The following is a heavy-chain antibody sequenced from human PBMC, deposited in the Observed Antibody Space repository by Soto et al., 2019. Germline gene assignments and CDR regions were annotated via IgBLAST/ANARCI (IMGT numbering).Heavy chain of an antibody. V-gene: IGHV4-34*01. CDR1: GGSFSGYY. Sequence: TSETLSLTCAVYGGSFSGYYWSWIRQPPGKGLEWIGEINHRGSTNYSPSLKSRFTISVDTSKNQFSLKLSSVTAADTAVYYCARQTDDYVHYGMDVWGQGTTVTVSS. D-gene: IGHD3-16*01. CDR3: ARQTDDYVHYGMDV. J-gene: IGHJ6*02. CDR2: INHRGST.